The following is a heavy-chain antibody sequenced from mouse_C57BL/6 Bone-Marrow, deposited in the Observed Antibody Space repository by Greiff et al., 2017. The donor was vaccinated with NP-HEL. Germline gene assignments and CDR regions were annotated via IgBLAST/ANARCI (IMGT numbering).Heavy chain of an antibody. V-gene: IGHV3-6*01. CDR1: GYSITSGYY. CDR3: ASESLYYYGSRDWYFDV. CDR2: ISYDGSN. J-gene: IGHJ1*03. Sequence: EVQLVESGPGLVKPSQSLSLTCSVTGYSITSGYYWNWIRQFPGNKLEWMGYISYDGSNNYNPSLKNRISITRDTSKNQFFLKLNSVTTEDTATYYCASESLYYYGSRDWYFDVWGTGTTVTVAS. D-gene: IGHD1-1*01.